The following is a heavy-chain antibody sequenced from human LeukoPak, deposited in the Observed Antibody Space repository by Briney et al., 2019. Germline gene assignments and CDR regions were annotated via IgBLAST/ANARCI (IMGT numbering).Heavy chain of an antibody. J-gene: IGHJ5*02. CDR2: ISNSGRT. CDR1: GGSISSYY. V-gene: IGHV4-59*08. Sequence: SETLSLTCSVSGGSISSYYWSWIRQPPGKGLEWIGYISNSGRTNYNSSLKSRVTISVDTSKNQFYLRLTSVTAADTAVYYCVRRVVDTTMTWANWFDPWGQGTLVSVSS. CDR3: VRRVVDTTMTWANWFDP. D-gene: IGHD5-18*01.